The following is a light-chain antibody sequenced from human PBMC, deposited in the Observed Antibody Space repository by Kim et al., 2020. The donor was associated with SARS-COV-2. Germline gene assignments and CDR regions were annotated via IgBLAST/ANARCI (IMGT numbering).Light chain of an antibody. V-gene: IGKV1-12*01. CDR1: QDISNW. J-gene: IGKJ2*01. Sequence: SASVGDRVTITCRASQDISNWLVWYQQKPGKAPKLLIYSASSLQSGVPSRFSGSGSGTDFSLTISSLQPEDFAAYYCQQVNSFPHTFGQGTKLEIK. CDR2: SAS. CDR3: QQVNSFPHT.